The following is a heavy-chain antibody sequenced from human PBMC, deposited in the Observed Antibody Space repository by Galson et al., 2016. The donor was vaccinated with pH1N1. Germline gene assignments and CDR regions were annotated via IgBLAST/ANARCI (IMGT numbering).Heavy chain of an antibody. Sequence: SVKVSCKASGGTFRTYVISWVRQAPGQGLEWMGGTIPIFGTAKYAQKFQGRVMITADESTSTAYMELSSLRSEDTAVYYCASPSPFYGSSGYYLHFRDWGQGTLVTVSS. CDR1: GGTFRTYV. CDR2: TIPIFGTA. D-gene: IGHD3-22*01. CDR3: ASPSPFYGSSGYYLHFRD. V-gene: IGHV1-69*13. J-gene: IGHJ4*02.